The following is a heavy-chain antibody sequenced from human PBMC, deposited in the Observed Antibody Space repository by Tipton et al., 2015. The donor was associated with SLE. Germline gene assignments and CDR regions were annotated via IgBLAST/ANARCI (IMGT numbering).Heavy chain of an antibody. CDR1: GYTFTSYG. CDR2: ISAYNGNT. Sequence: QSGPEVKKSGASVKVSCKASGYTFTSYGISWVRQAPGQGLEWMGWISAYNGNTNYAQKLQGRVTMTTDTSTSTAYMELRSLRSDDTAVYYCARTPEVAGGDRSFDLWGRGTLVTVSS. CDR3: ARTPEVAGGDRSFDL. D-gene: IGHD3-16*01. J-gene: IGHJ2*01. V-gene: IGHV1-18*01.